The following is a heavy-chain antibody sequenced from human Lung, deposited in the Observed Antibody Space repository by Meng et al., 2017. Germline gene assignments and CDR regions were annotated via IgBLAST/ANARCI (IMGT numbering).Heavy chain of an antibody. Sequence: EVELVESGGRLVQPGGSLRLSCATSGVTFSTHWMAWVRQAPGKGLDWVSRITGDGSSTIYADSVQGRFTMSRDNAKNTLSLQMNSLRAEDTAVYYCARGGVTTDDWGQGTLVTVSS. CDR2: ITGDGSST. J-gene: IGHJ4*02. CDR3: ARGGVTTDD. CDR1: GVTFSTHW. D-gene: IGHD4-17*01. V-gene: IGHV3-74*01.